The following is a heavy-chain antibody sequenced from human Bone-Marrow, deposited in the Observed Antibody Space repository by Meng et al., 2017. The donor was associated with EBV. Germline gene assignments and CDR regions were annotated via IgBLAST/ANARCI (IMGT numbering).Heavy chain of an antibody. D-gene: IGHD3-10*01. CDR3: ASESGRGFTPDY. CDR2: LIPMVGAP. CDR1: GGTVRSDA. V-gene: IGHV1-69*01. Sequence: VQLVLSGSGVRRPGALVKVSCRTSGGTVRSDAVSWVRQAPGQGLEWMGGLIPMVGAPHYAQKFQGRVTIIADESTSTHSMELNSLRSEDMAMYYCASESGRGFTPDYWGQGTLVTVSS. J-gene: IGHJ4*02.